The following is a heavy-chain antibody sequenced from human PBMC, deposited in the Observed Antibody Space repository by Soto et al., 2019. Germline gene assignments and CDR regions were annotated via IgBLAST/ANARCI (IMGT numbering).Heavy chain of an antibody. CDR3: ASGHDAYKVRY. J-gene: IGHJ4*02. CDR1: GGSISSGGTGSY. D-gene: IGHD1-1*01. Sequence: QVQLQESGPGLVKPSQTLSLTCTVSGGSISSGGTGSYWTWIRQLPGKGLEWIGYIYYTGNTYYTPPLKSRPTIPIDTSENQFSLKLTSVTAADTAVYFCASGHDAYKVRYWGQGTLVTVSS. CDR2: IYYTGNT. V-gene: IGHV4-31*03.